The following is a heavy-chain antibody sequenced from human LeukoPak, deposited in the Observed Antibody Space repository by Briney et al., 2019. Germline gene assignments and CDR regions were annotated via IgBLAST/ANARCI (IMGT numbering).Heavy chain of an antibody. J-gene: IGHJ5*02. CDR2: FYPEDGET. CDR3: ARDLGPLSSPPFDIVVVPAGGP. CDR1: GYTLTELS. Sequence: ASVKVSCKVSGYTLTELSMHGVRQAPGKGREGMGGFYPEDGETIYAQKFQGRVTMTEDTSTDTAYMELSRLRSDDTAVYYCARDLGPLSSPPFDIVVVPAGGPWGQGTLVTVSS. D-gene: IGHD2-2*01. V-gene: IGHV1-24*01.